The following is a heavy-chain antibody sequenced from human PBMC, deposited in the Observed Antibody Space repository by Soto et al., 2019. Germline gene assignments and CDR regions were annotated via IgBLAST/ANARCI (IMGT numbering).Heavy chain of an antibody. V-gene: IGHV2-5*02. CDR3: AHRAYDSRGKGAFDI. CDR1: GFSLSTSGVG. J-gene: IGHJ3*02. Sequence: QITLKESGPTLVKPTQTLTLTCTFSGFSLSTSGVGVGWIRQPPGKALEWLALIYWDDDKRYSPSLKSRLTIXXDXSXXQVVLTMTNMDPVDTATYYCAHRAYDSRGKGAFDIWGQGTMVTVSS. CDR2: IYWDDDK. D-gene: IGHD3-22*01.